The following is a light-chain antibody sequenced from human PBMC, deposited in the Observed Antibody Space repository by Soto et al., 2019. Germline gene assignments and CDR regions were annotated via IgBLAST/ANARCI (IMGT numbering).Light chain of an antibody. CDR1: QSVDNN. Sequence: EIVMTQSPGSLSVSPGDRATLSCRASQSVDNNVAWYQQNPGQPPRLLIYDASIRATGIPAMFSGSRSGTEFTLTISSLLSEDFAVYFCQQYNNWPLTFGGGTKMEIK. CDR2: DAS. V-gene: IGKV3D-15*01. CDR3: QQYNNWPLT. J-gene: IGKJ4*01.